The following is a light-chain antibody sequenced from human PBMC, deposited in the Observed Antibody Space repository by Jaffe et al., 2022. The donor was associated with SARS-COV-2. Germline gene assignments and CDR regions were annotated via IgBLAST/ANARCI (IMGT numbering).Light chain of an antibody. V-gene: IGKV1-27*01. CDR3: QNYHSVPWT. Sequence: DIQMTQSPSSLSASIGDRVTITCRASQGISNYLAWYQQQPGKVPNLLIHAASTLQSGVPSRFSGSGSGTDFTLTISSLQPEDVATYYCQNYHSVPWTFGQGTKVEIK. CDR2: AAS. J-gene: IGKJ1*01. CDR1: QGISNY.